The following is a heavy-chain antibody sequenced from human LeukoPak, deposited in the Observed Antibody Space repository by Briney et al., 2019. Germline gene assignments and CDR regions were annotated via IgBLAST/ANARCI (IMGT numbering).Heavy chain of an antibody. Sequence: SETLSLTCTVSGGSISSYYWSWIRQPPGKGLEWIGYIYYSGSTNYNPSLKSRVTISVDTSKNQFSLKLSSVTAADTAVYYCARGITMVRGVITPWFDPWGQGTLVTVSS. V-gene: IGHV4-59*01. CDR1: GGSISSYY. J-gene: IGHJ5*02. D-gene: IGHD3-10*01. CDR3: ARGITMVRGVITPWFDP. CDR2: IYYSGST.